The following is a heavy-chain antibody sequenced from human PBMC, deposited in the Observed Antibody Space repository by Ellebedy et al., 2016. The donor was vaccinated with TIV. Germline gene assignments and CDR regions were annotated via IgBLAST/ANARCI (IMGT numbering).Heavy chain of an antibody. CDR3: ARVVAVAGRTGGGDY. CDR2: INSDGSSA. J-gene: IGHJ4*02. Sequence: GESLKISCAASGFTFSSYWMHWVRQAPGKGLVWVSRINSDGSSATYADSVKGRFTISRDNAKNTLYLQMNSLRVEDTAVYYCARVVAVAGRTGGGDYWGQGTLVTVSS. D-gene: IGHD6-13*01. CDR1: GFTFSSYW. V-gene: IGHV3-74*01.